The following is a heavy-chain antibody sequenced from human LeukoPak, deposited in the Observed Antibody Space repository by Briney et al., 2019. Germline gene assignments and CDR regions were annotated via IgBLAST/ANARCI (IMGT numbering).Heavy chain of an antibody. Sequence: PSETLSLTCTVSGGSISSYYWSWLRQPPGKGLEWIGNIYYSGTTNYNPSLKSRVTISVDTSKNQFSLKLSSMSAADTAVYYCARRGYSGYDWDSWGQGTLVTVSS. CDR3: ARRGYSGYDWDS. J-gene: IGHJ5*01. D-gene: IGHD5-12*01. CDR1: GGSISSYY. V-gene: IGHV4-59*08. CDR2: IYYSGTT.